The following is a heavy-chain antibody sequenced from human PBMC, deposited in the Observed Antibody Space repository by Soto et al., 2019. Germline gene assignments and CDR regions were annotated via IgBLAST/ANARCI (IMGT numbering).Heavy chain of an antibody. V-gene: IGHV4-61*05. Sequence: PSETLSLTCTVSGDSISSSNSHWGWTRQPPGKGLEYIGYIYYSGGTNYNPSLKSRVTISVDTSKNQFSLKLSSVTAADTAVYYCASSGWSLDGMDVWGQGTTVTVSS. J-gene: IGHJ6*02. CDR1: GDSISSSNSH. CDR2: IYYSGGT. D-gene: IGHD6-19*01. CDR3: ASSGWSLDGMDV.